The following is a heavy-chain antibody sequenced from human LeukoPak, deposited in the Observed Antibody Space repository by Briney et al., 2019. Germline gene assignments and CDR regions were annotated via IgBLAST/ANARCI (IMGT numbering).Heavy chain of an antibody. J-gene: IGHJ4*02. CDR2: IDHSGST. D-gene: IGHD3-3*01. Sequence: PSETLSLTCTVSGYSISSGYYWRWIRQPPGKGLEWIGSIDHSGSTYYNPSLKSRVTISVDTSKNQFSLKLSSVTAADTAVYYCARDDLTYYDFWSGYYKAPYFDYWGQGTLVTVSS. V-gene: IGHV4-38-2*02. CDR3: ARDDLTYYDFWSGYYKAPYFDY. CDR1: GYSISSGYY.